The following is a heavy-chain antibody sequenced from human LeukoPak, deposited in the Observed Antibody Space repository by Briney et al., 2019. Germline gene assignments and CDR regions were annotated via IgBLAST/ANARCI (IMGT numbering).Heavy chain of an antibody. V-gene: IGHV1-46*01. CDR1: GYTFSSYY. D-gene: IGHD4-17*01. Sequence: ASVKVSCNASGYTFSSYYMLWVRQAPGQGLEWMGVVNPSGKKQSYAQKFQGRITITRDTSTSTVYMELSSLRSEDTAIYYCARDRDVTTVTTSFDYWGQGTLVTVSS. CDR3: ARDRDVTTVTTSFDY. J-gene: IGHJ4*02. CDR2: VNPSGKKQ.